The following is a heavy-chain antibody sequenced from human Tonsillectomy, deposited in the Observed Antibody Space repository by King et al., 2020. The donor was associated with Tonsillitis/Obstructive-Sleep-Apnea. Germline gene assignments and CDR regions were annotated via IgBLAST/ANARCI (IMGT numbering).Heavy chain of an antibody. CDR2: ISCNSGNI. D-gene: IGHD3-22*01. CDR1: GFTFDEYA. J-gene: IGHJ4*02. Sequence: VQLVESGGGLVQPGRSQRLSCAASGFTFDEYAMHWVRQTPGKGLEWVSGISCNSGNIGYADSVKGQFTISRDNAKNSLYLQMNSLRAEDTALYYCVKGPYYSDSSGYYYDYWGQGTLVTVSS. CDR3: VKGPYYSDSSGYYYDY. V-gene: IGHV3-9*01.